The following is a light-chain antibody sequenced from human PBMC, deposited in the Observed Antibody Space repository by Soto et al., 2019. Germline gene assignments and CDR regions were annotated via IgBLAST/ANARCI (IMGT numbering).Light chain of an antibody. J-gene: IGLJ2*01. V-gene: IGLV2-11*01. CDR2: DNS. CDR1: SSDVGGYNY. Sequence: QSALTQPRSVSGSPGQSVTISCTGTSSDVGGYNYVSWYQQNPGKAPKLLIYDNSNRPSGVPDRFSGSKSGTSASLAITGLQAEDGTDYYCQSYDSRLSAVVFGGGTKLTVL. CDR3: QSYDSRLSAVV.